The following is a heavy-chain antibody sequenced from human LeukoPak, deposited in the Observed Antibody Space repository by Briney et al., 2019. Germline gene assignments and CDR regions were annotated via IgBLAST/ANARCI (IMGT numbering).Heavy chain of an antibody. J-gene: IGHJ6*02. CDR3: ARGPLEYCSSTSCPLYYYYGMDV. Sequence: ASVKVSCKASGGTFSSYAISWVRQAPGQGLEWMGGIIPIFGTANYAQKFQGRVTITADESTSTAYMELSSLRSEDTAVYYCARGPLEYCSSTSCPLYYYYGMDVWGQGTTVTVSS. D-gene: IGHD2-2*01. CDR2: IIPIFGTA. V-gene: IGHV1-69*13. CDR1: GGTFSSYA.